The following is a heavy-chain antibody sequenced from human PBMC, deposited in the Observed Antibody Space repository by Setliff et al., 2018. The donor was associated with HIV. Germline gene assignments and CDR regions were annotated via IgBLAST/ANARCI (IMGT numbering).Heavy chain of an antibody. V-gene: IGHV3-30*02. D-gene: IGHD6-13*01. CDR3: AKDHATSSWFTALLDY. J-gene: IGHJ4*02. CDR1: GFTFSNYG. CDR2: IPYDGSNK. Sequence: PGGSLRLSCAASGFTFSNYGIHWVRQAPGKGLEWVAFIPYDGSNKYYGDSVKGRFTISRDNSKNTLYLQMNSLRAEDTAVYYCAKDHATSSWFTALLDYWGQGALVTVSS.